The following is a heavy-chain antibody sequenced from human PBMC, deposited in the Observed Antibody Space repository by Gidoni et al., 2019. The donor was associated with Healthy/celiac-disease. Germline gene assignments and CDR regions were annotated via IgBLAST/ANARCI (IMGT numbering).Heavy chain of an antibody. Sequence: EVQLVESGGGLVQPGGSLRLSCAASGLTVSSNYMSWVRQAPGKGLEWVSVIYSGGSTYYADSVKGRFTISRDNSKNTLYLQMNSLRAEDTAVYYCARRHYGDYEPFDYWGQGTLVTVSS. CDR3: ARRHYGDYEPFDY. V-gene: IGHV3-66*04. CDR1: GLTVSSNY. D-gene: IGHD4-17*01. J-gene: IGHJ4*02. CDR2: IYSGGST.